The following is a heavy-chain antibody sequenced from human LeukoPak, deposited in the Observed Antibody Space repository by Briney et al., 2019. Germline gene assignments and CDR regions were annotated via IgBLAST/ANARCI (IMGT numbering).Heavy chain of an antibody. V-gene: IGHV1-2*02. Sequence: ASVKVSCKASGYTFAGYYMHWVRQAPGQGLEWMGWINPNSGGTNYAQKFQGRVTMTRDTSISTAYMELSRLRSDDTAVYYCARDPEEGSSGFDPWGQGTLVTVSS. D-gene: IGHD2-15*01. CDR1: GYTFAGYY. CDR3: ARDPEEGSSGFDP. CDR2: INPNSGGT. J-gene: IGHJ5*02.